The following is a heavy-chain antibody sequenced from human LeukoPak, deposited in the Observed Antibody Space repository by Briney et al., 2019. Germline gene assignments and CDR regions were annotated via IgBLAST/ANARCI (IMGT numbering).Heavy chain of an antibody. CDR1: EFTFSSYG. D-gene: IGHD1-26*01. Sequence: PGGSLRLSCVASEFTFSSYGMHWVRQAPGKGLEWVSVIYSGGSTYYADSVKGRFTISRDNSKNTLYLQMNSLRAEDTAVYYCARDFLGGSYAFDYWGQGTPVTVSS. CDR2: IYSGGST. CDR3: ARDFLGGSYAFDY. J-gene: IGHJ4*02. V-gene: IGHV3-53*01.